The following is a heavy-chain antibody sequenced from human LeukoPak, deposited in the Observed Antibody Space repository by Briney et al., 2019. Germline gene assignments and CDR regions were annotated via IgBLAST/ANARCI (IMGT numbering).Heavy chain of an antibody. V-gene: IGHV4-39*07. CDR1: GGSISSSSYY. Sequence: SETLSLTCTVSGGSISSSSYYWGWIRQPPGKGLEWIGSIYYSGSTYYNPSLKSRVTISADTSKNQFSLKLSSVTAADTAVYYCARDPLDTAMESEPLDYWGQGTLVTVSS. D-gene: IGHD5-18*01. J-gene: IGHJ4*02. CDR2: IYYSGST. CDR3: ARDPLDTAMESEPLDY.